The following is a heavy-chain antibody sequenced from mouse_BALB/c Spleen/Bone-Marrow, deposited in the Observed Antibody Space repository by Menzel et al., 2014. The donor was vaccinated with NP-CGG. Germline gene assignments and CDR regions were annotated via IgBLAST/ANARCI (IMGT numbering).Heavy chain of an antibody. CDR2: IDPANGNT. CDR1: GFNIKDTY. Sequence: LVESGAELVNPGASVKLSCTASGFNIKDTYMHWVKQRPEQGLEWIGRIDPANGNTKYDPKFQGKATITADTSSNTAYLQLSSLTSDDTAVYYCVSWRYGWYFDVCNEATTATIST. D-gene: IGHD2-14*01. J-gene: IGHJ1*01. V-gene: IGHV14-3*02. CDR3: VSWRYGWYFDV.